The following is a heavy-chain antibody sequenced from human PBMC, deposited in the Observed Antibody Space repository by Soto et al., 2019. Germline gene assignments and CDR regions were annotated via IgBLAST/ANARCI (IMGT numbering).Heavy chain of an antibody. J-gene: IGHJ6*02. V-gene: IGHV5-51*01. CDR2: IYPDDSDT. D-gene: IGHD2-2*01. CDR3: ARPILPGYYYYGMDV. CDR1: GYSFTSYW. Sequence: GESLKISFKGSGYSFTSYWIGLVRQIPGKGLEWMGIIYPDDSDTRYSPSFQGQVTISVDKSINTAYLQWSSLQASDTAIYYCARPILPGYYYYGMDVWGQGTTVTVSS.